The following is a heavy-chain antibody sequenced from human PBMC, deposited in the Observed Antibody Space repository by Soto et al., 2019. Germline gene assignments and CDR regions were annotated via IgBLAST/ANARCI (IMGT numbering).Heavy chain of an antibody. J-gene: IGHJ4*02. CDR2: IYYSGST. CDR3: AMLLYYGDYGGEYYFDY. V-gene: IGHV4-61*01. D-gene: IGHD4-17*01. CDR1: GGSVSSGSYY. Sequence: SETLSLTCTVSGGSVSSGSYYWSWIRQPPGKGLEWIGYIYYSGSTNYNPSIKSLVTISVDSSKNQFSLKLSSVTAADTAVYYCAMLLYYGDYGGEYYFDYWGQGTLVTVSS.